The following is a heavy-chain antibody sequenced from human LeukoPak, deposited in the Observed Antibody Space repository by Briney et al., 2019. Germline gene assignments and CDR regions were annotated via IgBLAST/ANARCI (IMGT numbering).Heavy chain of an antibody. V-gene: IGHV1-46*01. Sequence: ASVKVSCKASGYTFTSYYMHWVRRAPGQGLEWMGIINPSGGSTSYAQKFQGRVTMTRDTSTSTVYMELSSLRSEDTAVYYYARGLDSSGYYHEDWFDPRGQGTLVTVSS. CDR1: GYTFTSYY. J-gene: IGHJ5*02. CDR2: INPSGGST. CDR3: ARGLDSSGYYHEDWFDP. D-gene: IGHD3-22*01.